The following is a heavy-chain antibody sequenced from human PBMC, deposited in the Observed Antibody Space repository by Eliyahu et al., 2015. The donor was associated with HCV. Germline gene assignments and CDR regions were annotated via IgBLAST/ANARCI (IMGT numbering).Heavy chain of an antibody. D-gene: IGHD6-19*01. V-gene: IGHV4-31*03. CDR1: GGSISSGGYY. Sequence: QVQLQESGPGLVKPSQTLSLXCTVSGGSISSGGYYWSWIRQHPGKGLEWIGYIYYSGSTYYNPSLKSRVTISVDTSKNQFSLKLSPVTAADTAVYYCARTSIAVAGTFWYFDLWGRGTLVTVSS. CDR3: ARTSIAVAGTFWYFDL. J-gene: IGHJ2*01. CDR2: IYYSGST.